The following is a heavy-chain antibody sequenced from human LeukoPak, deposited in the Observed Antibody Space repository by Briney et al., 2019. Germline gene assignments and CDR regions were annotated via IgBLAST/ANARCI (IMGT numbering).Heavy chain of an antibody. CDR2: INHSGST. Sequence: SETLSLTCAVYGGSFSGYYWWWIRQPPGKGLEWIGEINHSGSTNYNPSLKGRVTISVDTSKNQFSLKLSSVTAADTAVYYRARGRAQWLGGASDVWGKGTTVTVSS. V-gene: IGHV4-34*01. CDR1: GGSFSGYY. D-gene: IGHD6-19*01. CDR3: ARGRAQWLGGASDV. J-gene: IGHJ6*04.